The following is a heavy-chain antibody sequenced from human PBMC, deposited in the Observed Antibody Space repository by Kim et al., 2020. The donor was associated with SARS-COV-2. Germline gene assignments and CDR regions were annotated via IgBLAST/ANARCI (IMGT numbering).Heavy chain of an antibody. D-gene: IGHD2-2*01. CDR3: ARGLSASRATFDI. Sequence: GGSLRLSCTASGFAFSPYTVNWVRQAPGKGLEWVSSISGDNYIHYADSVKGRSTISRDNAENSVYLRMNSLRAEDTAVYYCARGLSASRATFDIWGLGTMVTVSA. J-gene: IGHJ3*02. CDR1: GFAFSPYT. V-gene: IGHV3-21*01. CDR2: ISGDNYI.